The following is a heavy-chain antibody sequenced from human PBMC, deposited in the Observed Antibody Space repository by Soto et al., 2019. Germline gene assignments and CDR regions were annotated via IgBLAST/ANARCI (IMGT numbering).Heavy chain of an antibody. D-gene: IGHD2-15*01. CDR3: ARLYCSGGSCYFDY. J-gene: IGHJ4*02. CDR2: IYYSGST. CDR1: GGPISSYY. Sequence: PSKTLSLTCTVTGGPISSYYWSCMPQAPGKGLEWIGYIYYSGSTNYNPSLKSRVTISVDTSKNQFSLKLSSVTAADTAVYYCARLYCSGGSCYFDYWGQGTLVTVSS. V-gene: IGHV4-59*01.